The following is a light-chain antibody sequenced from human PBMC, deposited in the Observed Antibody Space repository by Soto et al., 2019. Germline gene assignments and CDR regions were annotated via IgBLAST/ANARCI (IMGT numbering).Light chain of an antibody. CDR3: QQYNTYPLT. J-gene: IGKJ4*01. CDR2: DAS. CDR1: QSMSSW. V-gene: IGKV1-5*01. Sequence: DIQMTQSPSTLSASVGDRVTITCRASQSMSSWLAWYQQKPGKAPKLLIYDASSLESGVPSRFSGSGSGTEFTLTISSLQPDDFATYYCQQYNTYPLTGGGGTKVEIK.